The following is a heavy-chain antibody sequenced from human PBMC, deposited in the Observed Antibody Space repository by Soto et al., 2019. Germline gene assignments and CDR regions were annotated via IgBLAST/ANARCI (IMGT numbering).Heavy chain of an antibody. V-gene: IGHV4-34*01. D-gene: IGHD3-10*01. CDR2: INHSGST. J-gene: IGHJ6*02. Sequence: PSETLSLTCAVYGGSFSGYYWSWIRQPPGKGLEWIGEINHSGSTNYNPSLKSRVTISVDTSKNQFSLKLSSVTAADTAVYYCARGRVTMVRGAYYYYYYGMDVWGQGTTVTVS. CDR1: GGSFSGYY. CDR3: ARGRVTMVRGAYYYYYYGMDV.